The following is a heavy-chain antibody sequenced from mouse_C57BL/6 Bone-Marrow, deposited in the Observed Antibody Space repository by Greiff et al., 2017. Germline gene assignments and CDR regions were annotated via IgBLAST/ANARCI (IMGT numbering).Heavy chain of an antibody. CDR1: GYSFTGYF. D-gene: IGHD1-1*01. CDR2: INPYNGDT. CDR3: AREDYYGRAWFAD. J-gene: IGHJ3*01. Sequence: VQLQQSGPELVKPGDSVKISCKASGYSFTGYFMNWVMQSHGKSLEWIGRINPYNGDTFYNQKFKGKATLTVDKSSSTAHMELRSLTSEDSAVYYCAREDYYGRAWFADWGQGTLVTVSA. V-gene: IGHV1-20*01.